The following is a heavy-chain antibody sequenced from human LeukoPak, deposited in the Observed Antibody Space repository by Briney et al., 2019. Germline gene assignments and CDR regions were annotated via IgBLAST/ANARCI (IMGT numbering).Heavy chain of an antibody. Sequence: SETLSLTCTVSGGSISSYYWSWIRQPPGKGLEWIGYIYYSGSTNYNPSLKSRVTISVDTSKNQFSLKLSSVTAADTAVYYCARLVMPPYFDYWGQGTLVTASS. J-gene: IGHJ4*02. CDR2: IYYSGST. D-gene: IGHD3-16*01. V-gene: IGHV4-59*08. CDR1: GGSISSYY. CDR3: ARLVMPPYFDY.